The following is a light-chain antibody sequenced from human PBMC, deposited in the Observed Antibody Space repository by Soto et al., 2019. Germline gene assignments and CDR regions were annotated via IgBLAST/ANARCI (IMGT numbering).Light chain of an antibody. CDR3: LQATHFPWT. Sequence: EIVMTQTPLSSPVTLGQPASISCRSSESLVHSTGKTFLCWFHQRPGQSPRLLIYEISKRLSGVPDRFSGSGAGTEFTLKISRVEPDDVGVYFCLQATHFPWTFAQGTKV. CDR1: ESLVHSTGKTF. V-gene: IGKV2-24*01. CDR2: EIS. J-gene: IGKJ1*01.